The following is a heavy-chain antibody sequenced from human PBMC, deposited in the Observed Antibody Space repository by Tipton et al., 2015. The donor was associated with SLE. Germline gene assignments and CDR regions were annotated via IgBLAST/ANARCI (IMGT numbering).Heavy chain of an antibody. D-gene: IGHD1-1*01. V-gene: IGHV1-18*01. CDR1: GSTFDAFG. CDR2: ISGYNSNI. J-gene: IGHJ2*01. Sequence: GEVKKPGASVRDSCKASGSTFDAFGITWVRQAPGKGPEWLGWISGYNSNIYYAQKFQGRVTVTTDTSTATVYMELRSLRSDDTAVYYCARDLGNGYFDVWGRGTLVTVSS. CDR3: ARDLGNGYFDV.